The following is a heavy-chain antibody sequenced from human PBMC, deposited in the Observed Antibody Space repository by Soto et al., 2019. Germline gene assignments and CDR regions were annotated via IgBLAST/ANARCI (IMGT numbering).Heavy chain of an antibody. J-gene: IGHJ4*02. V-gene: IGHV5-10-1*01. CDR2: SDPSDSFP. CDR3: VTGLLWFAAFDY. CDR1: GYTFTKYW. Sequence: PGDSLKISCKGSGYTFTKYWINWVRQVPGKGLEWLGRSDPSDSFPNYNPAFQGHVTFSVDTSIDTAYLQWSSLQASDSAMYYCVTGLLWFAAFDYWGQGTLVTVSS. D-gene: IGHD3-10*01.